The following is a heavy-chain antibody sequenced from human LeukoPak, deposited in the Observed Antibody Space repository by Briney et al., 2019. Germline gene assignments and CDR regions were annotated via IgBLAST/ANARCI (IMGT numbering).Heavy chain of an antibody. J-gene: IGHJ4*02. CDR2: IYYSGST. Sequence: SETLSLTCTVSGGSISSYYWSWIRQPPGKGLEWIGYIYYSGSTNYDPSLKSRVTISVDTSKNQFSLKLSSVTAADTAVYYCARTTVWRGYYFDYWGQGTLVTVSS. D-gene: IGHD3-3*01. CDR3: ARTTVWRGYYFDY. V-gene: IGHV4-59*08. CDR1: GGSISSYY.